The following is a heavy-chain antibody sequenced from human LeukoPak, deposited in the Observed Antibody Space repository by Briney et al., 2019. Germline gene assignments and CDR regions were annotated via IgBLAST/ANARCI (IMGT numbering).Heavy chain of an antibody. D-gene: IGHD3-22*01. CDR3: ARKGYYDSGTFDI. CDR1: GFSFGVYS. J-gene: IGHJ3*02. V-gene: IGHV3-21*01. Sequence: PGGSLRLSCAVSGFSFGVYSMNWVRQAPGKGLEWVSSITSRGDYIQYADSVKGRFTISRDNAKNSLSLQMNSLRAEDTAVYYCARKGYYDSGTFDIWGQGTMVTVSS. CDR2: ITSRGDYI.